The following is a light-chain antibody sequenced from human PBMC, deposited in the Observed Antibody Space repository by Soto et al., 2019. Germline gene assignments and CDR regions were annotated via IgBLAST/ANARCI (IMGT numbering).Light chain of an antibody. CDR3: SSYAGSDNAVV. V-gene: IGLV2-8*01. J-gene: IGLJ2*01. Sequence: QSALTQPPSASGSPGQSVTISCTGTSRDVGGYNFVSCYQQHPGEAPKVLIFEVSQRPSGVPDRFSGSKSGNTASLTVSGLQAEDEADYYCSSYAGSDNAVVFGGGTKVTVL. CDR1: SRDVGGYNF. CDR2: EVS.